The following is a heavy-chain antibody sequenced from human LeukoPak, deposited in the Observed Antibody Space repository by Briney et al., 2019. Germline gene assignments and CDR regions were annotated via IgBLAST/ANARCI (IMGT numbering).Heavy chain of an antibody. CDR3: AKAYGTNGYYQLPIDF. V-gene: IGHV3-23*01. D-gene: IGHD3-22*01. J-gene: IGHJ4*02. CDR2: ITAGGDTP. Sequence: GGSLRLSCAASGFTFSSNAMTWVRQAPGKGLECVSAITAGGDTPYYADSVRGRFTISRDNSRNTLYLQLNNLRAEDTAIYYCAKAYGTNGYYQLPIDFWGQGTLVTVSS. CDR1: GFTFSSNA.